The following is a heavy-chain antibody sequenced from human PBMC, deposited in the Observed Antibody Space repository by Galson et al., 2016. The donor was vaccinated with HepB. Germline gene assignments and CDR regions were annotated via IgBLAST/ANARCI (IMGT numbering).Heavy chain of an antibody. CDR2: IYFSGSS. CDR1: GDSISSRTYS. CDR3: ASKIIRYDFWSLD. D-gene: IGHD3-3*01. V-gene: IGHV4-39*01. Sequence: ETLSLTCTVSGDSISSRTYSWGWIRQPPGKGLEWIGSIYFSGSSYYSPSLKSRVTISVDTSKNQFSLKLSSVTAADTAVYYCASKIIRYDFWSLDWGQGTLVTVSS. J-gene: IGHJ4*02.